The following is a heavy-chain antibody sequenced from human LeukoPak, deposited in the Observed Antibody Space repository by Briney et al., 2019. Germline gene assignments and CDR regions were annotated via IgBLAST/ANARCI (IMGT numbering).Heavy chain of an antibody. J-gene: IGHJ4*02. CDR2: ISYDGSNK. CDR3: ARAIQLGTFDY. CDR1: GFTLSSYA. Sequence: GGSLRLSCAASGFTLSSYAMHWVRQAPGKGLEWVAVISYDGSNKYYADSVKGRFTISRDNSKNTLYLQMNSLRAEDTAVYYCARAIQLGTFDYWGQGTLVTVSS. V-gene: IGHV3-30*04. D-gene: IGHD5-18*01.